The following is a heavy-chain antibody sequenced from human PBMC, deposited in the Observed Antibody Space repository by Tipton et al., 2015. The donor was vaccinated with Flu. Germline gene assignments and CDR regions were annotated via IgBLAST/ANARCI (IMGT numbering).Heavy chain of an antibody. V-gene: IGHV4-38-2*02. Sequence: TLSLTCTVSGGSIRSGFYWGWIRQPPGKGLEWIGNIYHSGSTFYNPSLKSRVTISVDTPKNQFSLKLSSVTAADTAMYYCARGDGYNFDYWGQGTLVTVSS. CDR3: ARGDGYNFDY. D-gene: IGHD5-24*01. CDR2: IYHSGST. J-gene: IGHJ4*02. CDR1: GGSIRSGFY.